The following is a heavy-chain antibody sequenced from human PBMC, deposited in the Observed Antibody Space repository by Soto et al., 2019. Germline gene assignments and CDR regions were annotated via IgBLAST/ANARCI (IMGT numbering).Heavy chain of an antibody. D-gene: IGHD3-3*01. CDR2: INHSGST. Sequence: LSLTCAVYGGSFSGYYWSWIRQPPGKGLEWIGEINHSGSTNYNPSLKSRVTISVDTSKNQFSLKLSSVTAADTAVYYCARGPPNSYYDFWSGYYSSAYFDYGGQATLATVPS. J-gene: IGHJ4*02. V-gene: IGHV4-34*01. CDR3: ARGPPNSYYDFWSGYYSSAYFDY. CDR1: GGSFSGYY.